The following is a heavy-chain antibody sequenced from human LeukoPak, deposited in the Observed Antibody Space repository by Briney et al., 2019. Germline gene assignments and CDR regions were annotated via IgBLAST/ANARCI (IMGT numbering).Heavy chain of an antibody. CDR3: ARRLYCSSTSCSTIYYMDV. J-gene: IGHJ6*03. D-gene: IGHD2-2*01. V-gene: IGHV4-39*01. CDR2: IYYSGST. Sequence: ASETLSLTCTVSGGSISSSSYYWGWIRQPPGKGLEWIGSIYYSGSTYYNPSLKSRVTTSVDTSKNQFSLKLSSVTAADTAVYYCARRLYCSSTSCSTIYYMDVWGKGTTVTVSS. CDR1: GGSISSSSYY.